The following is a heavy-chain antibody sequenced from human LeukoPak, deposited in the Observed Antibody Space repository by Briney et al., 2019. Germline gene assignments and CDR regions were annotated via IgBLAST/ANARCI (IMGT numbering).Heavy chain of an antibody. J-gene: IGHJ4*02. CDR1: GFTLDDFA. D-gene: IGHD2-2*01. Sequence: GGSLRHSCAASGFTLDDFAIHLVRPAPGKGLEWVSGLRWNSGSIGYADSVKGRFTISRDNAKNSLYPQLNRLRAEDLTLYYFAKDRCSSISCSSDEWGEGTLATAPS. CDR3: AKDRCSSISCSSDE. CDR2: LRWNSGSI. V-gene: IGHV3-9*03.